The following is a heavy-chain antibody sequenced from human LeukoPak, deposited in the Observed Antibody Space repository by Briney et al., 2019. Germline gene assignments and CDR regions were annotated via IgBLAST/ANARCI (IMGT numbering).Heavy chain of an antibody. CDR1: GYTFTSYY. V-gene: IGHV1-46*01. J-gene: IGHJ4*02. CDR2: INPSGGST. D-gene: IGHD3-10*01. Sequence: ASVKVSCKASGYTFTSYYMHWVRQAPGQGLEWMGIINPSGGSTTYAQKFQGRVTMTRDTSTSTVYMELSSLRSEGTAVFYCARALGDGSGSYYFDYWGQGTLVTVSS. CDR3: ARALGDGSGSYYFDY.